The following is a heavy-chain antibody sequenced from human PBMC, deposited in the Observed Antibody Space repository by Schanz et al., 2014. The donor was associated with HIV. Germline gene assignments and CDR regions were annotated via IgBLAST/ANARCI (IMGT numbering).Heavy chain of an antibody. J-gene: IGHJ6*02. Sequence: VQLLESGGGLVQPGGSLRLSCVASGFTLSSYAMSWVRQPPGKGLEWVALISSDGKTQIYADSVKGRFTISRDNSKNTLYLQMNSLRAEDTAVYYCAKDREYCSSISCPWGGYYYYGMDVWGQGTTVTVSS. D-gene: IGHD2-2*01. CDR1: GFTLSSYA. CDR2: ISSDGKTQ. CDR3: AKDREYCSSISCPWGGYYYYGMDV. V-gene: IGHV3-30*18.